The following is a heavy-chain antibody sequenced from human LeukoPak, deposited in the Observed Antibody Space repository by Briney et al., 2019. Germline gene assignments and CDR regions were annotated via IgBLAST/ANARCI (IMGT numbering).Heavy chain of an antibody. D-gene: IGHD5-18*01. CDR2: INHSGST. CDR3: ARGATAMDYYMDV. J-gene: IGHJ6*03. Sequence: SETLSLTCAVCGGSFSGYYWSWIRQTPGKGLEWIGEINHSGSTNYNPSLKSRVTISVDTSKNQFSLKLSSVTAADTAVYYCARGATAMDYYMDVWGKGTTVTVSS. V-gene: IGHV4-34*01. CDR1: GGSFSGYY.